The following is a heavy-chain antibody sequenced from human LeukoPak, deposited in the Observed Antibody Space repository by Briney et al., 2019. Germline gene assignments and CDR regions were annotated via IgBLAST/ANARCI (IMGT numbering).Heavy chain of an antibody. Sequence: SETLSLTCTVSGGSISSYYWSWIRQPPGKGLEWIGYIYYSGSTNYNPSLKSRVTISVDTSKNQFSLKLSSVTAADKAVYYCARVGLRYFDWPETVWFDPWGQGTLVTVSS. V-gene: IGHV4-59*01. CDR1: GGSISSYY. CDR3: ARVGLRYFDWPETVWFDP. J-gene: IGHJ5*02. CDR2: IYYSGST. D-gene: IGHD3-9*01.